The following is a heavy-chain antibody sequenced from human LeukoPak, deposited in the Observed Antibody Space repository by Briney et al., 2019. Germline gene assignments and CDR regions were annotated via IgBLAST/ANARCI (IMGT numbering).Heavy chain of an antibody. CDR2: ISASGDSV. Sequence: PGGSLRLSCAASGFTFRSYAMSWVRQAPGKGLEWVSAISASGDSVNYAVSVKGRFTISGDNSKNTLYLQMNSLRAEDTAIYYCAKEILSSSLYLDAFDLWGQGTVVTVSS. D-gene: IGHD6-13*01. CDR3: AKEILSSSLYLDAFDL. J-gene: IGHJ3*01. CDR1: GFTFRSYA. V-gene: IGHV3-23*01.